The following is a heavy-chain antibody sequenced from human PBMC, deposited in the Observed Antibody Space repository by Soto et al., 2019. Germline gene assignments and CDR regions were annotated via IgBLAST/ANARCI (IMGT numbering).Heavy chain of an antibody. CDR2: IYYSGST. Sequence: SETLSLTCTVSGGSISSYYWSWIRQPPGKGLEWIGYIYYSGSTNYNPSLKSRVTISVDTSKNQFSLKLSSVTAADTAVYYCATGEGEYGDPDAFDIWGQGTMVTVSS. J-gene: IGHJ3*02. CDR3: ATGEGEYGDPDAFDI. D-gene: IGHD4-17*01. V-gene: IGHV4-59*08. CDR1: GGSISSYY.